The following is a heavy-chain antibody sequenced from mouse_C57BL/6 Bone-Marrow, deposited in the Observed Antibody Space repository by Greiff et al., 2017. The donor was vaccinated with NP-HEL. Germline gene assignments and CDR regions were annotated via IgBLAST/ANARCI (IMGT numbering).Heavy chain of an antibody. J-gene: IGHJ3*01. CDR2: IYPGSGNT. CDR1: GYTFTDYY. V-gene: IGHV1-76*01. D-gene: IGHD2-2*01. CDR3: AREYGYPFAY. Sequence: QVQLQQSGAELVRPGASVKLSCKASGYTFTDYYINWVKQRPGQGLEWIARIYPGSGNTYYNEKFKGKATLTAEKSSSTAYMQLSSLPSEDSAVYFCAREYGYPFAYWGQGTLVTVSA.